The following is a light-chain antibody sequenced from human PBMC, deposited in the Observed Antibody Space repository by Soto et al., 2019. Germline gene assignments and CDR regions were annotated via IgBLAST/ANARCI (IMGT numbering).Light chain of an antibody. Sequence: IQMTQSPSTLSASVGDRVTITCRASQTIDSWLAWYQQRPGKPPNLLIYKASTLASGVPSRFSGSGSGTEFTLTINSLQPDDFATYYCQQYHSYSGTFGQGTKVDIK. CDR1: QTIDSW. CDR2: KAS. V-gene: IGKV1-5*03. CDR3: QQYHSYSGT. J-gene: IGKJ1*01.